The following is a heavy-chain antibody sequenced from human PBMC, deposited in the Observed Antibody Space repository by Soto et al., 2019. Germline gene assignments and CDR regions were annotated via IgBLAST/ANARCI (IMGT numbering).Heavy chain of an antibody. Sequence: PSETLSLTCTVSGGSISSGTYSWGWIRQPPGKGLEWIGNSYFTGNTHYNPSLNSRVTMSVDTSKNQFSLKLSSVTAADTAVYYCARRGGVGATTFDYWGQGTLVTVSS. CDR3: ARRGGVGATTFDY. D-gene: IGHD1-26*01. CDR2: SYFTGNT. J-gene: IGHJ4*02. V-gene: IGHV4-39*01. CDR1: GGSISSGTYS.